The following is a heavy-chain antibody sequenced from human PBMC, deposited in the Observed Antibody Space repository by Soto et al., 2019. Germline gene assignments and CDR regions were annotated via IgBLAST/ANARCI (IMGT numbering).Heavy chain of an antibody. Sequence: QVQLVQSGAEVKKPGASVKVSCKASGYSFTSYYIHWVRQAPGQGLEWMGIINPSSSTTYAQKFQGRVTMTRDTATSTVYMELSSLRSEDMAVYYCARVGCSGGSCYAVDYWGPGTLVTVSS. D-gene: IGHD2-15*01. CDR3: ARVGCSGGSCYAVDY. CDR1: GYSFTSYY. J-gene: IGHJ4*02. CDR2: INPSSST. V-gene: IGHV1-46*01.